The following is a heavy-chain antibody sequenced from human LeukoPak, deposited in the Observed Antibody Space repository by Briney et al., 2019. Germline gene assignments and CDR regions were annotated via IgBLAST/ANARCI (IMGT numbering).Heavy chain of an antibody. J-gene: IGHJ4*02. CDR1: GYTFTDYY. CDR3: ARANFLYCSSSTCLFDY. D-gene: IGHD2-2*01. CDR2: INPNDGDT. Sequence: EASVEGSCKASGYTFTDYYMHGVRQAPGQGFEWMGGINPNDGDTNYAQKFQGRVTMTRDTSISTAHMEVSRLRSDDTAVYYCARANFLYCSSSTCLFDYWGQGTLVTVSS. V-gene: IGHV1-2*02.